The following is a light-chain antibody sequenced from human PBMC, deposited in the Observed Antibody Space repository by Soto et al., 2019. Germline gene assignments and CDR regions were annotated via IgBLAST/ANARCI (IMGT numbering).Light chain of an antibody. Sequence: EILLTQSPYPLSLSPGERATLSCRASQSVSTYLAWYQQKPGQAPRLLIYDASNRATGIPPRFSGSGSGTDFTLTISSLEPEDFAVYYCQQRSDWPLTFGQGTRLEI. J-gene: IGKJ5*01. CDR1: QSVSTY. CDR2: DAS. CDR3: QQRSDWPLT. V-gene: IGKV3-11*01.